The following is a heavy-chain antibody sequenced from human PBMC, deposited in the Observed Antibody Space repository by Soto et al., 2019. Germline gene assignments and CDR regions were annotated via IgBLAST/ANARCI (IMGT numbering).Heavy chain of an antibody. J-gene: IGHJ4*02. Sequence: SETLSLTCTVSGGSISSYYWSWIRQPPGKGLEWIGYIYYSGSTNYNPSLKSRVTISVDTSKNQFSLKLSSVTAADTAVYYCASTITMVRGLIIAGFDYWGQGTLVTVSS. CDR1: GGSISSYY. CDR3: ASTITMVRGLIIAGFDY. V-gene: IGHV4-59*01. CDR2: IYYSGST. D-gene: IGHD3-10*01.